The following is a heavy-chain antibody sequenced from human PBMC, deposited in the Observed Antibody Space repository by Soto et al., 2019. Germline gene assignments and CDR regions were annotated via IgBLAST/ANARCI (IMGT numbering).Heavy chain of an antibody. CDR1: GASISRYY. CDR2: AYYSGDT. D-gene: IGHD2-8*01. CDR3: ARDRSTYGGGGTGEVKENWFDP. V-gene: IGHV4-59*01. J-gene: IGHJ5*02. Sequence: QVQLRESGPGVVKASETLSLTCSVSGASISRYYWSWIRQSPGKGLEWIGYAYYSGDTGYNPSLKSRVTMAIDTSKNQDSLKLTSVTAADTAVYYCARDRSTYGGGGTGEVKENWFDPWGQGALVTVSS.